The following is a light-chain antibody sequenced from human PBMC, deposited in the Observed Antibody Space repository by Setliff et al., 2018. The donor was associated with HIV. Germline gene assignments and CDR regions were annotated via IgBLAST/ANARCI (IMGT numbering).Light chain of an antibody. J-gene: IGLJ1*01. Sequence: QRVTISCIGNSDNFGTDYDVHWYQQLPGRAPKLLIYGHNNRPSGVPDRFSGSKSGTSASLAITGLQAEDEADYYCCSHAGSGTYIFATGTKVTVL. V-gene: IGLV1-40*01. CDR3: CSHAGSGTYI. CDR2: GHN. CDR1: SDNFGTDYD.